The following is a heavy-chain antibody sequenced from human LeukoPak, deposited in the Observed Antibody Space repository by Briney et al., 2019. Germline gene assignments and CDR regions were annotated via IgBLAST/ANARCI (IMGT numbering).Heavy chain of an antibody. CDR3: AHIPTVTTFDY. J-gene: IGHJ4*02. Sequence: SGPTLVNPTQTLTLTCTFSGFSLSTSGVGVGWIRQPPGKALEWLAVIYWNDDKRYSPSLKSRLTITKDTSKNQVVLTMTNMDPEDTATYYCAHIPTVTTFDYWGQGTLVTVSS. V-gene: IGHV2-5*01. CDR2: IYWNDDK. D-gene: IGHD4-17*01. CDR1: GFSLSTSGVG.